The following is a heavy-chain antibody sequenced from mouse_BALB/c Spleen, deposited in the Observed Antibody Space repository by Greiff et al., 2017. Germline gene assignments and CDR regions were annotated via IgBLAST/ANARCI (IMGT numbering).Heavy chain of an antibody. CDR3: ARSGWGYAMDY. V-gene: IGHV1S29*02. CDR2: IYPYNGGT. J-gene: IGHJ4*01. D-gene: IGHD3-1*01. Sequence: EVQLVESGPELVKPGASVKISCKASGYTFTDYNMHWVKQSHGKSLEWIGYIYPYNGGTGYNQKFKSKATLTVDNSSSTAYMELRSLTSEDSAVYYCARSGWGYAMDYWGQGTSVTVSS. CDR1: GYTFTDYN.